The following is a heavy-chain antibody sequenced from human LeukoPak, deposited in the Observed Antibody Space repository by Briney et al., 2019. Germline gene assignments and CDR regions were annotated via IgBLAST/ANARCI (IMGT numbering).Heavy chain of an antibody. CDR1: GFTFSSYG. D-gene: IGHD3-16*01. CDR3: AKDSTDGGDTYYYYYMDV. Sequence: PGGSLRLSCAASGFTFSSYGMHWVRQAPGKGLEWVAFIRYDGSNKYYADSVKGRFTISRDNSKNTLYLQMNSLRAEDTAVYYCAKDSTDGGDTYYYYYMDVWGKGTTVTISS. CDR2: IRYDGSNK. J-gene: IGHJ6*03. V-gene: IGHV3-30*02.